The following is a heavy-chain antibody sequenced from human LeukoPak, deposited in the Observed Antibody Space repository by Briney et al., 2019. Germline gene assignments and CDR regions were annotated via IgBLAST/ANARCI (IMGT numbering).Heavy chain of an antibody. D-gene: IGHD3-3*01. V-gene: IGHV1-8*01. J-gene: IGHJ3*02. CDR3: ASRSFWSGRDAFDI. CDR1: GYTFTSYD. Sequence: SVKVSCKASGYTFTSYDINWVQQATGQGLEWMGWMNPNSGNTGYAQKFQGRVTMTRNTSISTAYMELSSLRSEDTAVYYCASRSFWSGRDAFDIWGQGTMVTVSS. CDR2: MNPNSGNT.